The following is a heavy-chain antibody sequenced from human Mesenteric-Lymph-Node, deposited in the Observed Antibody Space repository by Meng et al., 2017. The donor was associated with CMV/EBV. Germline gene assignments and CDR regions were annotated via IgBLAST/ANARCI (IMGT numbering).Heavy chain of an antibody. Sequence: SETLSLTCTVSGGLISNYYCSWIRQPPGKGLEWIGYVHYSQRAYYSPSLMSRVTISVDTSKNQFSLKVSSVTAADTAVYYCARLDYTNYAFFFDYWGQGTLVTVSS. CDR3: ARLDYTNYAFFFDY. V-gene: IGHV4-59*01. CDR1: GGLISNYY. CDR2: VHYSQRA. D-gene: IGHD4-11*01. J-gene: IGHJ4*02.